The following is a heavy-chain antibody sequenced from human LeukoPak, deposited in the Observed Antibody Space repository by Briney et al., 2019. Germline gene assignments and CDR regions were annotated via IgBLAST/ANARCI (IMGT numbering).Heavy chain of an antibody. V-gene: IGHV4-59*01. J-gene: IGHJ4*02. D-gene: IGHD3-10*01. CDR3: ARAGEGYYGSGSYYTEFDY. CDR2: IYYSGSP. Sequence: SETLSLTCPVSARSISSYYWSWVRQPPGKGLGWIGYIYYSGSPNYNPSLKSRVTISVDTSKNQFSLKLSSVTAADTAVYYCARAGEGYYGSGSYYTEFDYWGQGTLVTVSS. CDR1: ARSISSYY.